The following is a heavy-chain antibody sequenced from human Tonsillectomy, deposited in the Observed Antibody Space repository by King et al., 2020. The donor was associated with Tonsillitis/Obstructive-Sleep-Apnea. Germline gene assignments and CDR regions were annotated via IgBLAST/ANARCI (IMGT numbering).Heavy chain of an antibody. CDR1: GFTFSSYA. J-gene: IGHJ4*02. Sequence: VQLVESGGGLVQPGGSLRLSCAASGFTFSSYAMNWVRQAPGKGLEWVSAISGSGGSTYYADSVKGRFTISRDNSKNTLYLQMNRLRAEDTAVYYRAKFFLGVPAARRSYYFDDWGQGTLGSVSS. CDR2: ISGSGGST. CDR3: AKFFLGVPAARRSYYFDD. D-gene: IGHD2-2*01. V-gene: IGHV3-23*04.